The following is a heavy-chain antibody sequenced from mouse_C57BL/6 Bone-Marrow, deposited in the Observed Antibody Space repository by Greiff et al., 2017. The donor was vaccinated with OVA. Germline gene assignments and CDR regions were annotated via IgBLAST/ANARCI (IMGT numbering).Heavy chain of an antibody. CDR2: ISYDGSN. V-gene: IGHV3-6*01. Sequence: DVHLVESGPGLVKPSQSLSLTCSVTGYSITSGYYWNWIRQFPGNKLEWMGYISYDGSNNYNPSLKNRISITRDTSKNQFFLKLNSVTTEDTATYYCARASYYSNYLYYFDYWGQGTTLTVSS. J-gene: IGHJ2*01. D-gene: IGHD2-5*01. CDR3: ARASYYSNYLYYFDY. CDR1: GYSITSGYY.